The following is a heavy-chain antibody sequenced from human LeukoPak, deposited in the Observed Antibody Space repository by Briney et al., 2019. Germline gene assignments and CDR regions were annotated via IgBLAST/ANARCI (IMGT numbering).Heavy chain of an antibody. V-gene: IGHV4-59*01. CDR3: ASLLRAYSGCYYFDY. J-gene: IGHJ4*02. Sequence: SETLSLTCTVSGGSISSYYWSWIRQPPGKGLKWIGYIYYSGSTNYNPSLKSRVTISVDTSKNQFSLKLSSVTAADTAVYYCASLLRAYSGCYYFDYWGQGTLVTVSS. D-gene: IGHD1-26*01. CDR1: GGSISSYY. CDR2: IYYSGST.